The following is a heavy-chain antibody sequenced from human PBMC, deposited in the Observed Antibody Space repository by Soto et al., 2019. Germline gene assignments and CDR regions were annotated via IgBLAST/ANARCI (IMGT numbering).Heavy chain of an antibody. CDR2: ISGSGGST. V-gene: IGHV3-23*01. D-gene: IGHD5-12*01. Sequence: GGSMRLSCAASGFTFSSYAMSWVRQAPGKGLEWVSAISGSGGSTYYADSVKGRFTISRDNSKNTLYLQMNSLRAEDTAVYYSAKDLVATRSDFDYWGQGTLVTVSS. CDR3: AKDLVATRSDFDY. CDR1: GFTFSSYA. J-gene: IGHJ4*02.